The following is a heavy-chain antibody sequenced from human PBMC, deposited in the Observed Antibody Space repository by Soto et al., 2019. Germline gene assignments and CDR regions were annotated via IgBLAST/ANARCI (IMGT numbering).Heavy chain of an antibody. D-gene: IGHD2-21*02. Sequence: QLQLRESGSGLVKPSQTLSLTCTVSGAPITSGAYSWSWIRQPPGQGLEWIGFIYQSGSTHYNPSLQSRVTISVDRSKNHFSLQLTSLTAADTAVYYCARDMSGCSSSDCYLSGWFDPWGPGTLVTVSS. J-gene: IGHJ5*02. CDR1: GAPITSGAYS. CDR3: ARDMSGCSSSDCYLSGWFDP. CDR2: IYQSGST. V-gene: IGHV4-30-2*01.